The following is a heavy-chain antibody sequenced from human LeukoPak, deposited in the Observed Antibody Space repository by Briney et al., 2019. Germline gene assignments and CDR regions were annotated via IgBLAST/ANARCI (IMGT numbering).Heavy chain of an antibody. V-gene: IGHV5-51*01. CDR3: ARQRGDGYPYYFDY. Sequence: GESLKISCQGSGYTFTSFWIAWVRQVPGKGLEYMGIIFPPDSTTTYSPSFQGQVTMSVDKSISTAYLQWSSLNASDTAMYYCARQRGDGYPYYFDYWGQGTLVTVSS. J-gene: IGHJ4*02. D-gene: IGHD5-24*01. CDR1: GYTFTSFW. CDR2: IFPPDSTT.